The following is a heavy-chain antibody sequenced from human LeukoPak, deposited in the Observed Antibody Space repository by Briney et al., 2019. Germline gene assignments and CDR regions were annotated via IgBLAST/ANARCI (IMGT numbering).Heavy chain of an antibody. J-gene: IGHJ6*03. D-gene: IGHD1-14*01. CDR2: ISSSGRSI. CDR1: GFTFSSYE. Sequence: GGSLRLSCAASGFTFSSYEMNWVRQAPGKGLEWVSYISSSGRSINYADSVRGRFTISRDNGKNSLYLQMNSLRAEDTAVYYCARVGPWVNPDYYYYYMDVWGKGTTVTVSS. V-gene: IGHV3-48*03. CDR3: ARVGPWVNPDYYYYYMDV.